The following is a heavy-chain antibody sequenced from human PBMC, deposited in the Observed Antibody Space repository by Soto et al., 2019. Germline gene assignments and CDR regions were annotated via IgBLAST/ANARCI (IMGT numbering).Heavy chain of an antibody. CDR1: GFTVSSNY. Sequence: GGSLRLSCAASGFTVSSNYMSWVRQAPGKGLEWVSVIYSGGSTYYADSVKGRFTISRHNSKNTLYLQMNSLRAEDTAVYYCARVRFHPGNYDFWSGYLGNWFDPWGQGTLVTVSS. D-gene: IGHD3-3*01. CDR2: IYSGGST. CDR3: ARVRFHPGNYDFWSGYLGNWFDP. J-gene: IGHJ5*02. V-gene: IGHV3-53*04.